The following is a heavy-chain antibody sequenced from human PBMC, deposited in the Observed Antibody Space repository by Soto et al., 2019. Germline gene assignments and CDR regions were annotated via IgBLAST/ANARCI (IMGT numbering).Heavy chain of an antibody. CDR2: INGDNGHT. D-gene: IGHD2-21*02. CDR3: ARDQRVLTERENYYYGMDV. CDR1: GYSFSTHA. Sequence: ASVKVSCKASGYSFSTHAMHWVRQAPGQRLEWMGWINGDNGHTKYSQKFQGRVTITRDTSASTAYMELTSLRSEDTAVYFCARDQRVLTERENYYYGMDVWGQGTTVTVSS. J-gene: IGHJ6*02. V-gene: IGHV1-3*01.